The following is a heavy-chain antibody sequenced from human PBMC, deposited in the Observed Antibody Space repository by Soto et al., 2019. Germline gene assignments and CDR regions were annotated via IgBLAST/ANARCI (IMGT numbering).Heavy chain of an antibody. CDR2: ISTNGGST. J-gene: IGHJ4*02. CDR1: GFTFSIYA. V-gene: IGHV3-64D*06. CDR3: VKGEYYYDGGAYYPFDY. D-gene: IGHD3-22*01. Sequence: GGSLRLSCSASGFTFSIYAMHWVRQAPGKGLEYVSTISTNGGSTYYADSVKGRFAISRDNSKNTVYLQMSSPRAEDTAVYYCVKGEYYYDGGAYYPFDYWGQGTLVTVSS.